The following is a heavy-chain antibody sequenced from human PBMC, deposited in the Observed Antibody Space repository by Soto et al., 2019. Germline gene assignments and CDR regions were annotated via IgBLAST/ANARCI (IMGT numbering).Heavy chain of an antibody. V-gene: IGHV4-61*01. CDR2: IYYSGTT. D-gene: IGHD3-10*01. CDR1: GASVSSATHY. CDR3: ARGGLLWLGDRVGMDV. Sequence: ASETLSLTCTVSGASVSSATHYWNWIRQPPGKPLEWIGYIYYSGTTNYNPSLRSRVTISVDRSKNQFSLKLSSVTAADTAACYCARGGLLWLGDRVGMDVWGQGTTVTVSS. J-gene: IGHJ6*02.